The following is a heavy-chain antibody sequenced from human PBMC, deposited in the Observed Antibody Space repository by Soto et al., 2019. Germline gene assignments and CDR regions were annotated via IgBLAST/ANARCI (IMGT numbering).Heavy chain of an antibody. D-gene: IGHD6-13*01. J-gene: IGHJ5*02. CDR1: GFPFSAFL. CDR2: ITPNGGTQ. Sequence: GGSLRLSFAASGFPFSAFLMHLLRQAPGKGLEWVALITPNGGTQYYADSVKGRFTISRDNSRNTLFLQMNSLSIDDTAVYYCARDKEQNLIHWFDPWGQGTLVTVSS. CDR3: ARDKEQNLIHWFDP. V-gene: IGHV3-30*14.